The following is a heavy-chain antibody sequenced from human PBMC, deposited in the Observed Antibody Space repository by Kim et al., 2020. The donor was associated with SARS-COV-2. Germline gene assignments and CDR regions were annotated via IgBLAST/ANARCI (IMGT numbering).Heavy chain of an antibody. D-gene: IGHD2-8*01. CDR1: GGSISIYY. CDR2: IYYSGSS. J-gene: IGHJ6*02. CDR3: ARAPFCTNGVCYRSLYYYYGMHV. Sequence: SETLSLTCTVSGGSISIYYWTWVRQPPGKGLEWIGHIYYSGSSNYNPSLKSRVTLSVATSKNQFSLELSSVTAAATAVYYCARAPFCTNGVCYRSLYYYYGMHVWRQGTRVTVS. V-gene: IGHV4-59*13.